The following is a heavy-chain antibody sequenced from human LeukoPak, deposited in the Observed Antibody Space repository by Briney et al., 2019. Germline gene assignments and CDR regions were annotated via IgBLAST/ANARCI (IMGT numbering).Heavy chain of an antibody. CDR3: ATVVPSDY. J-gene: IGHJ4*02. CDR1: GYTFNNYD. Sequence: ASVKVSCKASGYTFNNYDIKWVRQATGQGLEWMGWMNPNSGNTGYAQKLQGRVTITRNTSISTAYMELSSLRSEDTAVYYCATVVPSDYWGQGTLVTVSS. CDR2: MNPNSGNT. D-gene: IGHD2-2*01. V-gene: IGHV1-8*03.